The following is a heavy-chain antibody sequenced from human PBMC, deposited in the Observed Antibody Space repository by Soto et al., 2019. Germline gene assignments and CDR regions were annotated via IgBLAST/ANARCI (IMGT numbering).Heavy chain of an antibody. CDR1: GGSISSYY. Sequence: SETLSLTCTVSGGSISSYYWSWIRQPPGKGLEWIGYIYYSGSTNYNPSLKSRVTISVDTSKNQFSLKLSSVTAADTAVYYCARQRHYDILTGYKFDYWGQGTLVTVSS. CDR3: ARQRHYDILTGYKFDY. CDR2: IYYSGST. J-gene: IGHJ4*02. D-gene: IGHD3-9*01. V-gene: IGHV4-59*08.